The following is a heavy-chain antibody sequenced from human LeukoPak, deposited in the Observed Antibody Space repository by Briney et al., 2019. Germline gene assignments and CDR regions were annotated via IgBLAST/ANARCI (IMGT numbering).Heavy chain of an antibody. D-gene: IGHD3-22*01. V-gene: IGHV3-23*01. J-gene: IGHJ4*02. CDR2: ISGSGGST. CDR3: AKDGAITMIVVPFDY. Sequence: RQAPXXXXXGXSAISGSGGSTYYADSVKGRFTISRDNSKNTLYLQMNSLRAEDTAVYYCAKDGAITMIVVPFDYWGQGTLVTVSS.